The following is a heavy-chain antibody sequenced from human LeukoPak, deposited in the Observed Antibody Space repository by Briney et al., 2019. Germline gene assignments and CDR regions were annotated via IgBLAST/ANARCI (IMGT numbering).Heavy chain of an antibody. D-gene: IGHD3-3*01. Sequence: SETLSLTCTVSGGSISSSSYYWGWIRQPPGKGLEWIGSIYYSGSTYYNPSLKSRVTISVDTSKNQFSLKLSSVTAADTAVYYCARDPYDFWSGYYVGYFDYWGQGTLVTVSS. CDR3: ARDPYDFWSGYYVGYFDY. J-gene: IGHJ4*02. CDR2: IYYSGST. V-gene: IGHV4-39*07. CDR1: GGSISSSSYY.